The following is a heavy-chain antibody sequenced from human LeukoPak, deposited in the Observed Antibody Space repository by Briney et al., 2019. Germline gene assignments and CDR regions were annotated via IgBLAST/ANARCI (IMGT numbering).Heavy chain of an antibody. V-gene: IGHV3-21*01. J-gene: IGHJ4*02. CDR3: ARDGTAAEDY. CDR1: GFTFSSYS. CDR2: ISSSSSYI. D-gene: IGHD6-13*01. Sequence: GGSLRLSCAASGFTFSSYSMNWVRQGPGKGLEWVSSISSSSSYIYYADSVKGRFTISRDNAKNSLYLQMNSLRAEDTAVYYCARDGTAAEDYWGQGTLVTVSS.